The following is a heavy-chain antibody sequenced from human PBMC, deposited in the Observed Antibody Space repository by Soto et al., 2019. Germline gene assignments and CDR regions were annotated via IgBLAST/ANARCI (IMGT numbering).Heavy chain of an antibody. CDR2: INPGGGSA. CDR1: GSAITRYY. CDR3: AIDTSGWSLNGLDV. Sequence: QVDLVQSGAEVQKPGASVTISCKASGSAITRYYIHWVRQAPGRGLEWLGIINPGGGSASYAQKFQDSVTIDKDTSTGTVYMDLRSLRTEDTAVYYCAIDTSGWSLNGLDVWGQGTTVNVSS. J-gene: IGHJ6*02. V-gene: IGHV1-46*01. D-gene: IGHD6-19*01.